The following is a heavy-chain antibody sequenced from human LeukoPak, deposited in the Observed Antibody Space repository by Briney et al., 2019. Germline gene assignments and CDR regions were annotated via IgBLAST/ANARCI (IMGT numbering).Heavy chain of an antibody. CDR1: GDSISSYY. Sequence: SETLSLTCTVSGDSISSYYWSWIRQPPGKGLEWIGYIYYSGNTNYNPSLKSRVTISVDTSKNQFSLKLSSVTAADTAVYYCARGIIVGATWGENDNWFDPWGQGTLVTVSS. J-gene: IGHJ5*02. V-gene: IGHV4-59*01. CDR3: ARGIIVGATWGENDNWFDP. CDR2: IYYSGNT. D-gene: IGHD1-26*01.